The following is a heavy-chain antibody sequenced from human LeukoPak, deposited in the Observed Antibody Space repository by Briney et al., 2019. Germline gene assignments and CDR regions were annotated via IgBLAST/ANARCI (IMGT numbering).Heavy chain of an antibody. Sequence: GGSLRLSCAASGFTFSSYWMSWVRQAPGKGLEWVANIKQDGSEEYYVDSVKGRFTISRDNAKNSLYLQMNSLRAEDTAVYYCARDRRVGEGLFDYWGQGTLVTVSS. D-gene: IGHD3-10*01. CDR2: IKQDGSEE. CDR3: ARDRRVGEGLFDY. J-gene: IGHJ4*02. V-gene: IGHV3-7*01. CDR1: GFTFSSYW.